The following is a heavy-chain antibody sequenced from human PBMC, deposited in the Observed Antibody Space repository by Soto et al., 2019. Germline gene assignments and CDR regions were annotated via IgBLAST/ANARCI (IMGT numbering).Heavy chain of an antibody. Sequence: QVQLVQSGAEVKKPGSSVKVSCKASGGTFSSYTISWVRQAPGQGLEWMGRIIPILGIANYAQKFQGRVTITADKSTSTAYMELSSLRSEDTAVYYCASRSTRGLAAAGLDYWGQGTLVTVSS. CDR1: GGTFSSYT. CDR3: ASRSTRGLAAAGLDY. V-gene: IGHV1-69*02. J-gene: IGHJ4*02. CDR2: IIPILGIA. D-gene: IGHD6-13*01.